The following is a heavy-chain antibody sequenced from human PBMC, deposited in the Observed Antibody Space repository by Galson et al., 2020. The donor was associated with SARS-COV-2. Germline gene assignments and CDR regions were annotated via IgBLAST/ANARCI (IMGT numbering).Heavy chain of an antibody. Sequence: CADSRFTFRSYAMSWVRKAPAKAQERLSAISGGGGTTYYADSVKGRFTISRDNSKNTLYLQMNSLRAEDTPVYYCAKDYDTSGYYLNWFDPWGQGTLVTVAS. J-gene: IGHJ5*02. V-gene: IGHV3-23*01. CDR2: ISGGGGTT. D-gene: IGHD3-22*01. CDR1: RFTFRSYA. CDR3: AKDYDTSGYYLNWFDP.